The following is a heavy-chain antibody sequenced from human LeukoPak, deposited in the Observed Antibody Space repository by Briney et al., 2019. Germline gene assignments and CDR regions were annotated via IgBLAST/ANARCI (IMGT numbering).Heavy chain of an antibody. D-gene: IGHD3-16*02. CDR1: GFTFRSYW. CDR2: IKQDGSEK. J-gene: IGHJ4*02. Sequence: GGSLRLSCAASGFTFRSYWMSWVRQAPGKGLEWVANIKQDGSEKYYVDSVKGRFTISRDNAKNSLYLQMNSLRAEDTAVYYCARAGDYVWGSYRLAPDYWGQGTLVTVSS. CDR3: ARAGDYVWGSYRLAPDY. V-gene: IGHV3-7*01.